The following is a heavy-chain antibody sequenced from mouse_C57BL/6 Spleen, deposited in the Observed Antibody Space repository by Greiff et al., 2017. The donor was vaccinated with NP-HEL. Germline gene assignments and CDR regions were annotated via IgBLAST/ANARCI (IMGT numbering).Heavy chain of an antibody. D-gene: IGHD1-2*01. CDR3: AKNLITTAPGYFDV. CDR1: GFSLTSYG. CDR2: IWRGGST. V-gene: IGHV2-5*01. J-gene: IGHJ1*03. Sequence: VQLQQSGPGLVQPSQSLSITCTVSGFSLTSYGVHWVRQSPGKGLEWLGVIWRGGSTDYNAAFMSRLSITKDNSKSQVFFKMNSLQADDTAIYYCAKNLITTAPGYFDVWGTGTTVTVSS.